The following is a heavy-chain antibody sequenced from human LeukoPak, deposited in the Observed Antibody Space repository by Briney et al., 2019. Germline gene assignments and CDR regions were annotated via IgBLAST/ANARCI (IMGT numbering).Heavy chain of an antibody. J-gene: IGHJ4*02. V-gene: IGHV6-1*01. CDR3: ARDEMGLDY. D-gene: IGHD2-8*01. CDR1: GDRLSINSAA. CDR2: SYYRSSTCYY. Sequence: SQILSLTCAISGDRLSINSAAWSWVRQSPWRGLELLVRSYYRSSTCYYDYAVSLTSPITITPDTSKTQFSLQLNSVTPEDTAVCYSARDEMGLDYWGQGALVTVSS.